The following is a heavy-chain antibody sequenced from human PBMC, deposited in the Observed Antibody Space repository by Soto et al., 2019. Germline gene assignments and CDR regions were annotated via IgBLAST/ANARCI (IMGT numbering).Heavy chain of an antibody. J-gene: IGHJ4*02. CDR1: GGSVTNSSYY. D-gene: IGHD4-4*01. CDR2: VYYRGRS. V-gene: IGHV4-39*01. Sequence: PSETLSLTCTVSGGSVTNSSYYWGWIRQSPGKGLEWIGSVYYRGRSYSKSSVKSRVTISVDTSKNQFSLNLNSVTASDTAVYFCVSQRTTVITPASSDYWGPGALVTVSS. CDR3: VSQRTTVITPASSDY.